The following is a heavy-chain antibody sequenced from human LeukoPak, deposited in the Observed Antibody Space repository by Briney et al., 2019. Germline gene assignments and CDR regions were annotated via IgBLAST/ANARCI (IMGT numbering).Heavy chain of an antibody. CDR3: ARHTTLLGHFAY. J-gene: IGHJ4*02. CDR2: ISSGGRT. D-gene: IGHD3-3*01. CDR1: GASISSGTYY. V-gene: IGHV4-39*01. Sequence: SETLSLTCTVSGASISSGTYYWGWIRQPPGKGPEWIGSISSGGRTFYKPSLKSRVTIFMDTSKNQLSLKLSSVTAADTAVYHCARHTTLLGHFAYWGQGTLVTVSS.